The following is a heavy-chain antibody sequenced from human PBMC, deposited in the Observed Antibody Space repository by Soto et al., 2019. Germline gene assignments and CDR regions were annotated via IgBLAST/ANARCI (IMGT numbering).Heavy chain of an antibody. D-gene: IGHD3-22*01. J-gene: IGHJ4*02. CDR2: ISSSGSTI. Sequence: GGSLRLSCAASGFTFSSYEMNWVRQAPGKGLEWVSYISSSGSTIYYADSVKGRFTISRDNAKNSLYLQMNSLRAEDTAVYYCARVYYYDSSGYYQRNYFDYWGQGTLVTVSS. V-gene: IGHV3-48*03. CDR3: ARVYYYDSSGYYQRNYFDY. CDR1: GFTFSSYE.